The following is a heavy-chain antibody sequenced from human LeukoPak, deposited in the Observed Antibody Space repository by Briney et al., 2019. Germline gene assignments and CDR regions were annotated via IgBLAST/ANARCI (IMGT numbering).Heavy chain of an antibody. J-gene: IGHJ6*02. CDR3: ARLLSYSSSWYPYYYYGMDV. CDR2: IYYSGST. CDR1: GGSISSYY. V-gene: IGHV4-59*01. Sequence: SETLSLTCTVSGGSISSYYWSWIRQPPGKGLEWIGYIYYSGSTNYNPSLKSRVTISVDTSKNQFSLKLSSVTAADTAVYYCARLLSYSSSWYPYYYYGMDVWGQGTTVTVSS. D-gene: IGHD6-13*01.